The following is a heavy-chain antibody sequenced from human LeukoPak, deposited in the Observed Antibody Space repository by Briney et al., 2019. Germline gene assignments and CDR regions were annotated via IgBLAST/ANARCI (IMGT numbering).Heavy chain of an antibody. J-gene: IGHJ4*02. D-gene: IGHD1-26*01. CDR1: GFTFSSYA. Sequence: PGGSLRLSCAASGFTFSSYAMHWVRQAPGKGLEWVAVISYDGSNKYYADSVKGRFTISRDNSKNTLYLQMNSLRAEDTAVYYCARDGALSWFEGSYYPDYWGQGTLVTVSS. CDR3: ARDGALSWFEGSYYPDY. CDR2: ISYDGSNK. V-gene: IGHV3-30-3*01.